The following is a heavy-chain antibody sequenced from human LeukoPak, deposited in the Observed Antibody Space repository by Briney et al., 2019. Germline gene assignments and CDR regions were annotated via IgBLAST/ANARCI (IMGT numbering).Heavy chain of an antibody. J-gene: IGHJ4*02. Sequence: SETLSLTCTVSGGSISSGGYYWSWIRQPPGKGLEWIGYIYYSGSTNYNPSLKSRVTISVDTSKNQFSLKLSSVTAADTAVYYCARDNPTVALDYWGQGTLVTVSS. D-gene: IGHD4-23*01. CDR2: IYYSGST. CDR3: ARDNPTVALDY. CDR1: GGSISSGGYY. V-gene: IGHV4-61*08.